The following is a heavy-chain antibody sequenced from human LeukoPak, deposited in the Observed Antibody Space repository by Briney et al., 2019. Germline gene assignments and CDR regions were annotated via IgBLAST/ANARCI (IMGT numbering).Heavy chain of an antibody. CDR2: MNPNSGNT. J-gene: IGHJ4*02. D-gene: IGHD1-26*01. CDR3: ARRGSYNFDY. V-gene: IGHV1-8*02. CDR1: GYTFTSYD. Sequence: GASVKVSCKASGYTFTSYDINWVRQATGQGLEWMGWMNPNSGNTGYAQKFQGRVTMTRDMSTSTVCMELSSLRSEDTAVYYCARRGSYNFDYWGQGTLVTVSS.